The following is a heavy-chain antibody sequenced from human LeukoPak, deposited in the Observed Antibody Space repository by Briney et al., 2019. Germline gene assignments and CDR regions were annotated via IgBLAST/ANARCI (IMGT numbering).Heavy chain of an antibody. D-gene: IGHD6-13*01. CDR1: GINFRSSG. J-gene: IGHJ4*02. CDR3: AREGGRAAAGRFDY. Sequence: GGSLRLSCAASGINFRSSGMHWVRQAPGKGLEWVTFIQNDGSDKSYAASVKGRFTISRDNSKNAVYLHMNSLRADDTALYYCAREGGRAAAGRFDYWGQGTLVTVSS. CDR2: IQNDGSDK. V-gene: IGHV3-30*02.